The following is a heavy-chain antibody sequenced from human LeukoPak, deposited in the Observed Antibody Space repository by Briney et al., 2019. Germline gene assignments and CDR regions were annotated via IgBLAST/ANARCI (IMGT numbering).Heavy chain of an antibody. CDR1: GGSINNYF. V-gene: IGHV4-59*08. J-gene: IGHJ4*02. CDR2: ISYSGST. Sequence: PSETLSLTCTVSGGSINNYFWSWIRQPPGKRLEWIGYISYSGSTNYNPSLKSRVTISVDTSKNQFSLKLNSVTAADTAVYYCARHRAMTAPPHYWGQGTLVTVSS. CDR3: ARHRAMTAPPHY.